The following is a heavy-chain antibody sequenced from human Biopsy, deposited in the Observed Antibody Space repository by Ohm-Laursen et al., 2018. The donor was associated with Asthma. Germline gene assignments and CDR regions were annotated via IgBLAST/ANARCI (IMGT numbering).Heavy chain of an antibody. J-gene: IGHJ3*02. Sequence: SQTLSLTWSVSADSISSSNFYWGWIRQLPGKGLEWIGHISYTGTTYYNPSLKSRISMTVDTSKIQFSLKLSSVTAADTAIYYCARERMFFYDSSGYGAFDIWGQGTLVTVSS. D-gene: IGHD3-22*01. CDR3: ARERMFFYDSSGYGAFDI. CDR1: ADSISSSNFY. CDR2: ISYTGTT. V-gene: IGHV4-31*02.